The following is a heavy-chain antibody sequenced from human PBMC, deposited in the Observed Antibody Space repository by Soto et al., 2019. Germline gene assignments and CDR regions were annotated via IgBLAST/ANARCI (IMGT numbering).Heavy chain of an antibody. D-gene: IGHD2-21*01. CDR3: AREGYCGGDCFDY. V-gene: IGHV3-66*01. CDR2: IYSGGST. Sequence: EVQLVESGGGLVQPGGSLRLSCAASGFTVSSNYMSWVRQAPGKGLEGVSVIYSGGSTYYEDSVKGRFTISRDNSKNTLYLQMNSLRAEDTAVYYCAREGYCGGDCFDYWGQGTLVTVSS. J-gene: IGHJ4*02. CDR1: GFTVSSNY.